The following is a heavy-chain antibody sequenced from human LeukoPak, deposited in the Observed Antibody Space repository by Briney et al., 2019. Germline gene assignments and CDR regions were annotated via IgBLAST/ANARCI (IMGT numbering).Heavy chain of an antibody. CDR2: MRSKASSYVT. D-gene: IGHD3-10*01. Sequence: PGGSLRLSCAASGFTFSGSAMHWVRQASGEGLEWVGRMRSKASSYVTAYAASVKGRFSISRDDSKNTAYLQMNSLKTEDTAVYYCTRHKRYSGVFDYWGQGTLVTVSS. CDR1: GFTFSGSA. J-gene: IGHJ4*02. CDR3: TRHKRYSGVFDY. V-gene: IGHV3-73*01.